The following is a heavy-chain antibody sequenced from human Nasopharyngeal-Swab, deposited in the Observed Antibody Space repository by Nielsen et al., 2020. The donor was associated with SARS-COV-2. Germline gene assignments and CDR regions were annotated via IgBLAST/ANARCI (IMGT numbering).Heavy chain of an antibody. J-gene: IGHJ6*02. V-gene: IGHV6-1*01. CDR3: ARGGVYYYGMDV. CDR2: TYYRSKWKS. CDR1: GDRVSNNGAT. Sequence: SQTLSLTCVISGDRVSNNGATWNWIRQSPSRGLEWLGRTYYRSKWKSDYAVSVASRLTINPGTSKNQFSLQLSSVTPEDTAIYYCARGGVYYYGMDVWGQGTTVTVSS. D-gene: IGHD6-25*01.